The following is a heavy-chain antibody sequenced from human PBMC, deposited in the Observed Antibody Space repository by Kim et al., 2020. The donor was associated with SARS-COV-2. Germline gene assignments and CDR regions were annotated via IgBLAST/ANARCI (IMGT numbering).Heavy chain of an antibody. Sequence: SETLSLTCTVSGGSISSYYWSWIRQPAGKGLEWIGRIYTSGSTNYNPSLKSRVTMSVDTSKNQFSLKLSSVTAADTAVYYCARGLFGVVIIPDKNPNWFDPWGQGTLVTVSS. CDR1: GGSISSYY. CDR3: ARGLFGVVIIPDKNPNWFDP. V-gene: IGHV4-4*07. CDR2: IYTSGST. J-gene: IGHJ5*02. D-gene: IGHD3-3*01.